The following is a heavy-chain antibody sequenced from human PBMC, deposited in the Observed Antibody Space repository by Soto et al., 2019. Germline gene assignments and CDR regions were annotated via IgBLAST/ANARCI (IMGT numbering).Heavy chain of an antibody. CDR2: ISGSGGST. Sequence: PGGSLRLSCAASGFTFSSYAMSWVRQAPGKELEWVAAISGSGGSTYYADSVKGLFTISRDNSKNTLYLQMNSLRAEDTAVYYCASGCSGGSCYYYWGQGTLVTVSS. J-gene: IGHJ4*02. V-gene: IGHV3-23*01. CDR3: ASGCSGGSCYYY. CDR1: GFTFSSYA. D-gene: IGHD2-15*01.